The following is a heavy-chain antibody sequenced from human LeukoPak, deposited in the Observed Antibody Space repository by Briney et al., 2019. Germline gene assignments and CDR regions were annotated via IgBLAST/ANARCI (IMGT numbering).Heavy chain of an antibody. CDR3: AKEPIPIFEVASGLNWFDP. V-gene: IGHV3-23*01. D-gene: IGHD3-3*01. Sequence: PGGSLRLSCAASGFTFSSYAMTWVRQAPGKGLEWVSAISGSGSSTYYADSVKGRFTISRDNSKNTLYLQMNSLRAEDTAVYYCAKEPIPIFEVASGLNWFDPWGQGTLVTVSS. CDR1: GFTFSSYA. J-gene: IGHJ5*02. CDR2: ISGSGSST.